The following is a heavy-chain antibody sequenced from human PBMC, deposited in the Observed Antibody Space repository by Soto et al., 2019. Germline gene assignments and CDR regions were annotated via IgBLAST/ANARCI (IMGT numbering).Heavy chain of an antibody. J-gene: IGHJ6*02. Sequence: QVQLVQSGAEVKKPGSSVKVSCKASGGTFSSYAISWVRQAPGQGLEWMGGIIPIFGTANYAQKFQGRVTITADESTSTAYMELSSLRSEDTAVYYCATPWPSGNSHYYYGMDVWGQGTTVTFSS. V-gene: IGHV1-69*01. CDR3: ATPWPSGNSHYYYGMDV. D-gene: IGHD1-26*01. CDR2: IIPIFGTA. CDR1: GGTFSSYA.